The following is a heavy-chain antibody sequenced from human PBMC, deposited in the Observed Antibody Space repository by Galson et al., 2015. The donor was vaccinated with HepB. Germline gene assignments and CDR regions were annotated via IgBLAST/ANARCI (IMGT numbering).Heavy chain of an antibody. V-gene: IGHV3-30*18. CDR1: GFTFSSYG. Sequence: SLRLSCAASGFTFSSYGMHWVRQAPGKGLEWVAIISYDGSDIYYVDSVKGRFTVSRDNSKNTLYLQMNSLRAEDTAVYYCAKNRGYNYGTDAFNIWGQGTMVTVSS. J-gene: IGHJ3*02. CDR3: AKNRGYNYGTDAFNI. CDR2: ISYDGSDI. D-gene: IGHD5-18*01.